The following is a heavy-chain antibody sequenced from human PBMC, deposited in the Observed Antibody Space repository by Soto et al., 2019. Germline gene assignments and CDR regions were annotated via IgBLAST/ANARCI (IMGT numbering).Heavy chain of an antibody. Sequence: QVQLVQSGAEVKKPGASVKVSCKASGYTFTSYYMHWVRQAPGQGLVWMGIINPSGGSTSYEQKVQGRVTVTRDTSTSTVYMELSSLRSEDTAVYYCARGTGATPFDYWGQGTLVTVSS. CDR1: GYTFTSYY. J-gene: IGHJ4*02. CDR2: INPSGGST. V-gene: IGHV1-46*01. CDR3: ARGTGATPFDY. D-gene: IGHD1-26*01.